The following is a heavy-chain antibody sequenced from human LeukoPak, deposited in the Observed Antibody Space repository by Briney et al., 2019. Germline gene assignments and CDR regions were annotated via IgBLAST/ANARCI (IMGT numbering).Heavy chain of an antibody. J-gene: IGHJ4*02. V-gene: IGHV3-11*04. CDR2: ISSSGSIT. Sequence: PGGSLRLSCAASGFTFSNYYMSWARQAPGKGLEWISHISSSGSITYCTDSVKGRFTISRDNAKNSLYLQMNSLRAEDTAVYYCARDGFCSNGVCYPLGYWGQGALVTVSS. CDR1: GFTFSNYY. CDR3: ARDGFCSNGVCYPLGY. D-gene: IGHD2-8*01.